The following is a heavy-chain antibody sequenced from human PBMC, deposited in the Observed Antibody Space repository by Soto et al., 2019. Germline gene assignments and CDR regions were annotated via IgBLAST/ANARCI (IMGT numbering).Heavy chain of an antibody. V-gene: IGHV3-74*01. CDR1: GYTFGNHW. Sequence: GGSLRLSCAVAGYTFGNHWMHWVRQAPGKGLEWVSRMNSDGGIINYGDSLKGRFTVSRDNAKNTLYLQMNSLRVEDTAVYYCATAEVDYWGPGTLVTVSS. J-gene: IGHJ4*02. CDR2: MNSDGGII. CDR3: ATAEVDY.